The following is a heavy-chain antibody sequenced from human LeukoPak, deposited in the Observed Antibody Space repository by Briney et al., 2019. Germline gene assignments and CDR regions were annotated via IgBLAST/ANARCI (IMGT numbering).Heavy chain of an antibody. CDR2: ITSSSSTI. D-gene: IGHD3-10*01. Sequence: GRSLRLSCAASGFTFSSYGMHWVRQAPGKGLEWVSYITSSSSTIYYADSVKGRFTISRDSAKNSLYLQMSSLRAEDTAVYYCARDYYGSGSFDPWGQGTLVTVSS. J-gene: IGHJ5*02. CDR1: GFTFSSYG. CDR3: ARDYYGSGSFDP. V-gene: IGHV3-48*01.